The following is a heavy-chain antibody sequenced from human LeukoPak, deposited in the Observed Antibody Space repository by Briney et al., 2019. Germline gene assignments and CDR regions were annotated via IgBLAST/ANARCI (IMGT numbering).Heavy chain of an antibody. J-gene: IGHJ4*02. CDR2: INQDGSQK. D-gene: IGHD4-17*01. CDR3: RCRCDY. V-gene: IGHV3-7*01. Sequence: GGSLRLSCAASGFTFGSCWMNWVHQTPGKGLEWVANINQDGSQKFYVDSVKGRFTISRDNANNSLYLQMNSLRAEDTAVYYCRCRCDYWGQGTLVTVSS. CDR1: GFTFGSCW.